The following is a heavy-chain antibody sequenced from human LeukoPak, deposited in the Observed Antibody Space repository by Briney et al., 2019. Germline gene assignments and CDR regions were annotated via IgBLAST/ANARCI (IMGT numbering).Heavy chain of an antibody. V-gene: IGHV4-4*02. Sequence: PSETLSLTCAVSGGSISSSNWWSWVRQPPGKGLEWIGEIYHSGSTNYNPSLKSRVTISVDKSKNQFSLKLSSVTAADTAVYYCARGHYSSGWYEDYWGQGTLVTVSS. J-gene: IGHJ4*02. CDR3: ARGHYSSGWYEDY. CDR1: GGSISSSNW. CDR2: IYHSGST. D-gene: IGHD6-19*01.